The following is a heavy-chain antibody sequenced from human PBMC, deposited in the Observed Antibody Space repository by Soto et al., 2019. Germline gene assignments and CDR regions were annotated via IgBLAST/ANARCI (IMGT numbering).Heavy chain of an antibody. D-gene: IGHD6-19*01. CDR2: ISTSGSTI. CDR3: ARGGAGRRSGRMGAFDI. Sequence: PGGTLRLSCTASGVTFSDYYMSWIRQAPGKGLEWVSYISTSGSTIYYADSVKGRFTISRDNAKNSLYLQMNSLRAEDTAVYYCARGGAGRRSGRMGAFDIWGQGTMVTVSS. CDR1: GVTFSDYY. J-gene: IGHJ3*02. V-gene: IGHV3-11*01.